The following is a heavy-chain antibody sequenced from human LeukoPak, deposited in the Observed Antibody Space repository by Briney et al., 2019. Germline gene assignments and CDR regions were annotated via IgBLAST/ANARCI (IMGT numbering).Heavy chain of an antibody. V-gene: IGHV3-7*03. CDR1: GFTFSSYW. Sequence: GGSLRLSCAASGFTFSSYWMSWVRQAPGKGLEWVASIKQDGTEEHYVDSVQGRFTISKDNAKNSLYLQMNSLRAEDTAVYYCAREDHSNYEYWGQGTLVTVSS. CDR2: IKQDGTEE. D-gene: IGHD4-11*01. J-gene: IGHJ4*02. CDR3: AREDHSNYEY.